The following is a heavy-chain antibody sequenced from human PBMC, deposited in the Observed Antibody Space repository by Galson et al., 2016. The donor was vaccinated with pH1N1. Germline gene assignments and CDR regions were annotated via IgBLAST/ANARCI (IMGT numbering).Heavy chain of an antibody. J-gene: IGHJ4*02. CDR2: ITASGGNT. CDR1: GFTFSSYA. V-gene: IGHV3-23*01. CDR3: VKRPTAATGPFEY. D-gene: IGHD6-13*01. Sequence: SLRLSCAASGFTFSSYAMSWVRQAPGKGLEWVSSITASGGNTYYADSVKGRFTISRDNSKNTLFLQMNSLIAEDTAVYYCVKRPTAATGPFEYWGQGTLVTVSS.